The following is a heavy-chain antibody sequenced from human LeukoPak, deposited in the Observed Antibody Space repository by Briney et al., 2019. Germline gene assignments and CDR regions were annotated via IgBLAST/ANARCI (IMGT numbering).Heavy chain of an antibody. D-gene: IGHD6-19*01. CDR3: ARGDPSSGWYSY. V-gene: IGHV1-69*04. J-gene: IGHJ4*02. CDR1: GGTFSSYA. CDR2: IITILGIA. Sequence: GASVKVSCKASGGTFSSYAISWVRQAPGQGLEWMGRIITILGIANYAQKFQGRVTITADKSTSTAYMELSSLRSEDTAVYYCARGDPSSGWYSYWGQGTLVTVSS.